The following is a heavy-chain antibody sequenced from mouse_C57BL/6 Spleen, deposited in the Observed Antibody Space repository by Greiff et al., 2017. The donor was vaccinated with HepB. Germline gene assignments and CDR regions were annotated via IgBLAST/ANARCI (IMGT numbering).Heavy chain of an antibody. CDR3: TRPGSSHGGSYYFDY. J-gene: IGHJ2*01. D-gene: IGHD1-1*01. V-gene: IGHV1-15*01. CDR1: GYTFTDYE. Sequence: VKLVESGAELVRPGASVTLSCKASGYTFTDYEMHWVKQTPVHGLEWIGAIDPETGGTAYNQKFKGKAILTADKSSSTAYMELRSLTSEDSAVYYCTRPGSSHGGSYYFDYWGQSTTLTVSS. CDR2: IDPETGGT.